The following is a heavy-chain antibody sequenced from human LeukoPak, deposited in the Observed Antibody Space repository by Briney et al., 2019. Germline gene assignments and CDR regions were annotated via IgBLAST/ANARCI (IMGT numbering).Heavy chain of an antibody. V-gene: IGHV3-48*04. J-gene: IGHJ4*02. CDR3: ARAMGSVDATLDY. D-gene: IGHD3-16*01. CDR2: ISSSSSTI. Sequence: PGGSLRLSCAASGFTFSSYSMNWVRQAPGKGLEWVSYISSSSSTIYYADSVKGRFTISRDNAKNSLYLQMNSLRAEDTAVYYCARAMGSVDATLDYWGQGTLVTVSS. CDR1: GFTFSSYS.